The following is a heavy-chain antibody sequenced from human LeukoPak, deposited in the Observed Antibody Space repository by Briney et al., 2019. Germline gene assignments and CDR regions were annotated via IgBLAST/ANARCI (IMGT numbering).Heavy chain of an antibody. Sequence: GGSLRLSCAASGFTFSSYEMNWVRQAPGKGLEWVSYISSSGSTIYYADSVKGRFTISRDNAKNSLYLQMNSLRAEDTAVYYCARDRPYSSSSWGAYYFDYWGQGTLVTVSS. CDR1: GFTFSSYE. V-gene: IGHV3-48*03. D-gene: IGHD6-6*01. J-gene: IGHJ4*02. CDR3: ARDRPYSSSSWGAYYFDY. CDR2: ISSSGSTI.